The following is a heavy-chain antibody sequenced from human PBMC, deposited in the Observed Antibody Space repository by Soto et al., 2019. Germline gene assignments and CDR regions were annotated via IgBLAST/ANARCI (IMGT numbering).Heavy chain of an antibody. V-gene: IGHV3-23*01. Sequence: GGSLRLSCAASGFTFSSYAMSWVRQAPGKGLEWVSAISGSGGSTYYADSVKGRFTISRDNSKNTLYLQMNSLRAEDTAVYYCAKDSIVGVATENFDYWGQGTLVTVSS. J-gene: IGHJ4*02. CDR2: ISGSGGST. CDR1: GFTFSSYA. D-gene: IGHD5-12*01. CDR3: AKDSIVGVATENFDY.